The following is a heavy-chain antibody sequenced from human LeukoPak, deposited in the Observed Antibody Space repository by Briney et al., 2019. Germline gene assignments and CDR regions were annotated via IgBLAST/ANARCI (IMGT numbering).Heavy chain of an antibody. D-gene: IGHD4-17*01. Sequence: GGSLRLSCAASGFIFSTYSMSWVRQAPGKGLEWISYISSSGSGRFYADSVKGRFTISRDNGKKSVSLQMSSLRDEDTAVYYCARVKGDGDSYYFDYWGQGTLVAVSS. J-gene: IGHJ4*02. V-gene: IGHV3-48*02. CDR1: GFIFSTYS. CDR3: ARVKGDGDSYYFDY. CDR2: ISSSGSGR.